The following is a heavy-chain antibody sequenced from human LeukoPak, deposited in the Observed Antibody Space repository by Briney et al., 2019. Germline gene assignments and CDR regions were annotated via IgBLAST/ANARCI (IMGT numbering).Heavy chain of an antibody. J-gene: IGHJ6*04. D-gene: IGHD6-13*01. CDR2: INSDGSST. CDR3: ARDQSSSWYPPYYYYYGMDV. V-gene: IGHV3-74*01. CDR1: GFTFSSYW. Sequence: GGSLRLSCAASGFTFSSYWMHWVRQAPGKGLVWVSRINSDGSSTSYADSVKGRFTISRDNAKNTLYLQMNSLRAEDTAVYYCARDQSSSWYPPYYYYYGMDVWGKGTTVTVSS.